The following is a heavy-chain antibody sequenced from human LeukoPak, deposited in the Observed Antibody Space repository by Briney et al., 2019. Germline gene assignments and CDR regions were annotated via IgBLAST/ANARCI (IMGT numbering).Heavy chain of an antibody. Sequence: SETLSLTCTVSGGSISSSSYYWGWIRQPPGKGLEWIGSIYYSGTTYYNPSLKSRVTISVDTSKNQFSLKLSSVTAADTAVYYCARDRGVRGVITARSPFDPWGQGTLVTVSS. CDR1: GGSISSSSYY. CDR3: ARDRGVRGVITARSPFDP. V-gene: IGHV4-39*07. CDR2: IYYSGTT. D-gene: IGHD3-10*01. J-gene: IGHJ5*02.